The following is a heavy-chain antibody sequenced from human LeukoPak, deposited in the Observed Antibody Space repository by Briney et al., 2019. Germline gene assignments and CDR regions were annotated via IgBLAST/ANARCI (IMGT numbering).Heavy chain of an antibody. Sequence: PGGSLRLSCAASGFTFSSYSMNWVRQAPGKGLEWVSYISSSSSTIYYADSVKGRFTISRDNAKNSLYLQMNSLRDEDTAVYYCARDEVDSSGWSSRFDYWGQGTLVTVSS. CDR3: ARDEVDSSGWSSRFDY. J-gene: IGHJ4*02. CDR2: ISSSSSTI. CDR1: GFTFSSYS. V-gene: IGHV3-48*02. D-gene: IGHD6-19*01.